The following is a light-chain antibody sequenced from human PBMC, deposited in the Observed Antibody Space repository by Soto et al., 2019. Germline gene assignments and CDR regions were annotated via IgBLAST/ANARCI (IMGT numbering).Light chain of an antibody. V-gene: IGKV3-15*01. Sequence: EIAMTQSPATLSVSLGERATLSCRASQYISNNLAWYQQRPGQAPSLLIYGASTRATGVPARFSGSGSGTVFLLSISGQQSEDSAVYYRQQDNHWSSITFGQGTRLEIK. CDR2: GAS. CDR1: QYISNN. CDR3: QQDNHWSSIT. J-gene: IGKJ5*01.